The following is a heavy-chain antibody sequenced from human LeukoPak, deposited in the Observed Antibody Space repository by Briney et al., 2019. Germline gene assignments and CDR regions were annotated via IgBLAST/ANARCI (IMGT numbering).Heavy chain of an antibody. D-gene: IGHD3-22*01. CDR1: GGSISSYY. CDR3: ASRLPGLFYMDV. CDR2: IYYSGST. V-gene: IGHV4-59*08. J-gene: IGHJ6*03. Sequence: SETLSLTCTVSGGSISSYYWSWIRQPPGKGLEWIGYIYYSGSTNYNPSLKSRVTISVDTSKNQFSLKLSSVTAADTAVYYCASRLPGLFYMDVWGKGTTVTVSS.